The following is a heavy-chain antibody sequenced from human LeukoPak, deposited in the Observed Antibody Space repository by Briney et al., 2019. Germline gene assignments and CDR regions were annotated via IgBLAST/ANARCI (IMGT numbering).Heavy chain of an antibody. Sequence: SETLSLTCTVSGYSLSSAYYWGWIRQPPGKGLEWIGRIYTSGSTNYNPSLKSRVTMSVDTSKNQFSLKLSSVTAADTAVYYCARGVGPTGYFDYWGQGTLVTVSS. V-gene: IGHV4-38-2*02. D-gene: IGHD1-26*01. CDR3: ARGVGPTGYFDY. J-gene: IGHJ4*02. CDR2: IYTSGST. CDR1: GYSLSSAYY.